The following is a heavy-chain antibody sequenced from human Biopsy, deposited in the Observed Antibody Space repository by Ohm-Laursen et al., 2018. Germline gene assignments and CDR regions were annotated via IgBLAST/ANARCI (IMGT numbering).Heavy chain of an antibody. D-gene: IGHD3-10*01. CDR1: DGSISNIINY. V-gene: IGHV4-39*01. CDR2: IYHTGIT. Sequence: TLSLTCTVTDGSISNIINYWGWIRQPLGKGLEWLGSIYHTGITDYHPSLKSRVTISVDPSNNQFSLKLSSLTAADTAVYYCARHSFGSGRDFWGQGTLVTVSS. J-gene: IGHJ4*02. CDR3: ARHSFGSGRDF.